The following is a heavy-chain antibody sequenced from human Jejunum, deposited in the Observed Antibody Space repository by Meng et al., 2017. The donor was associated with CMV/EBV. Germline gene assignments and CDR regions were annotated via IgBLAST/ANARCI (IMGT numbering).Heavy chain of an antibody. CDR3: ARESGSYYWFDP. J-gene: IGHJ5*02. Sequence: VQLVESGPGLVQSSETLSLTCFVSAGSISGYYWSWIRQPAGKGLEWIGRIYTSGSTHYNPSLKSRLTMSVDLSNNQISLKLRSVTAADTAVYYCARESGSYYWFDPWGQGTLVTVSS. CDR1: AGSISGYY. V-gene: IGHV4-4*07. D-gene: IGHD1-26*01. CDR2: IYTSGST.